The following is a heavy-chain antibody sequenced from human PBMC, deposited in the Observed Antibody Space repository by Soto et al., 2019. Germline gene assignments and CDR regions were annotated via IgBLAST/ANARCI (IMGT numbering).Heavy chain of an antibody. Sequence: PSETLSLTCAVYGGSFSGYYWSWIRQPPGKGLEWIGEINHSGSTNYNPSLKSRVTISVDTSKNQFSLKLSSVTAADTAVYYCARAVITIFGVVTSPFDYWGQGTLVTVS. CDR1: GGSFSGYY. CDR3: ARAVITIFGVVTSPFDY. V-gene: IGHV4-34*01. CDR2: INHSGST. J-gene: IGHJ4*02. D-gene: IGHD3-3*01.